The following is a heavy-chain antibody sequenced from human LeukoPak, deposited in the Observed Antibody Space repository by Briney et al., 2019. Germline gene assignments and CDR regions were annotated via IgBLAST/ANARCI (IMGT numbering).Heavy chain of an antibody. J-gene: IGHJ3*02. D-gene: IGHD3-22*01. CDR3: ARVKLVTMIATRAFDI. V-gene: IGHV1-2*02. Sequence: SVKLSCTASGYTFTGYYMHWVRQAPGQGLEWMGWINPNSGGTNYAQKFQGRVTMTRDTSISTAYMELSRLRSDDTAVYYCARVKLVTMIATRAFDIWGQGTMVTVSS. CDR2: INPNSGGT. CDR1: GYTFTGYY.